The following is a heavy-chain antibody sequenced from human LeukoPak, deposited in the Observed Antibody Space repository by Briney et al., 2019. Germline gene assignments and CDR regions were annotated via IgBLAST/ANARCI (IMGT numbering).Heavy chain of an antibody. CDR3: AREEITIFGEIAN. Sequence: GGSLRLSCAASGFTFSSNYMSWVRQAPGKGLEWVSVIYSGGSTYYADSVKGRFTISRDNSKNTLYLQMNSLRAEDTAVYYCAREEITIFGEIANWGQGTLVTVSS. CDR1: GFTFSSNY. D-gene: IGHD3-3*01. V-gene: IGHV3-66*02. J-gene: IGHJ4*02. CDR2: IYSGGST.